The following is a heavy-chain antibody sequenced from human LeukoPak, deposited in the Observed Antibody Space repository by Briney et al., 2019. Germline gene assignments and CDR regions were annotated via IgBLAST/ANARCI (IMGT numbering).Heavy chain of an antibody. D-gene: IGHD3-9*01. J-gene: IGHJ6*03. CDR2: IYSGGST. V-gene: IGHV3-53*01. CDR1: GFTVGSNY. Sequence: GGSLRLSCAASGFTVGSNYMSWVRQAPGKGLEWVSVIYSGGSTYYADSVKGRFTISRDNSKNTLYLQMNSLRAEDTAVYYCARGNYDILTGYYYYYYMDVWGQGTLVTVSS. CDR3: ARGNYDILTGYYYYYYMDV.